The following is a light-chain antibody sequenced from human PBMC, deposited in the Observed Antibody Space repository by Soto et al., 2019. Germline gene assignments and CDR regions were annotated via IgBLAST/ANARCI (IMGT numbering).Light chain of an antibody. Sequence: QSALTQPASVSGSPGQSITISCTGTSSDVGGYNYVSWYQQHPGKASKLMIYEVSNRPSGVSNRFSGSKSGNTASLTISGLQAEDEADYYCSSYTSSSTQVFGTGTKLPS. J-gene: IGLJ1*01. CDR2: EVS. CDR3: SSYTSSSTQV. V-gene: IGLV2-14*01. CDR1: SSDVGGYNY.